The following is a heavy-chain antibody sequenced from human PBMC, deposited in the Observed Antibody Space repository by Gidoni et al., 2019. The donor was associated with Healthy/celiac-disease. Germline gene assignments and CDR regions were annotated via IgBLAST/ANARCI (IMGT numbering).Heavy chain of an antibody. D-gene: IGHD7-27*01. CDR1: GFTFSSYA. J-gene: IGHJ4*02. V-gene: IGHV3-23*01. Sequence: EVQLLESGGGLVQPGGSLRLSCAASGFTFSSYAMSWVRQAPGKGLEWVAAISGSGGRTYYADSGKGRFTISRDNYKNTLYLQMNSLRAEDTAVYYCAKMEKLGRLLGYWGQGTLVTVSS. CDR2: ISGSGGRT. CDR3: AKMEKLGRLLGY.